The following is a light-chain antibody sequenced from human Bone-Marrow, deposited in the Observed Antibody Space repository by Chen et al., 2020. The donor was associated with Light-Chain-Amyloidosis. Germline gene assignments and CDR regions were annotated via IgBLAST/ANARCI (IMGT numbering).Light chain of an antibody. V-gene: IGLV3-21*02. CDR3: QVWDRSSDRPV. CDR2: DDR. CDR1: NIGSTS. Sequence: SYVLTPPSSVSVAPGQTATIACGGNNIGSTSLHWYHHTPGRAPLLGVYDDRYLPSGIPERLSGSNSGNTATLTISRVEAGDEADYYGQVWDRSSDRPVFGGGTKLTVL. J-gene: IGLJ3*02.